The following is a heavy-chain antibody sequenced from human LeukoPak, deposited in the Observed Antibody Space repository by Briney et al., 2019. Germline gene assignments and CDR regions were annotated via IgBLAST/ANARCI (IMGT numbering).Heavy chain of an antibody. Sequence: SETLSLTCAVYGGSFSGYYWSWIRQPPGKGLEWIGEINHSGSTNYNPSLKSRVTISVDTSKNQFSLKLSSVTAADTAVYYCARGPLVYGSGSYFPYYFDYWGQGTLVTVSS. CDR2: INHSGST. D-gene: IGHD3-10*01. J-gene: IGHJ4*02. V-gene: IGHV4-34*01. CDR1: GGSFSGYY. CDR3: ARGPLVYGSGSYFPYYFDY.